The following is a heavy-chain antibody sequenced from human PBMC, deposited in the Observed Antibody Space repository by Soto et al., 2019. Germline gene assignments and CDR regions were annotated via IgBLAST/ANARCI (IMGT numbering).Heavy chain of an antibody. CDR1: GFSLSTSGVG. CDR3: AHGTGVGYYYYYGMDV. D-gene: IGHD1-1*01. V-gene: IGHV2-5*02. Sequence: QITLKESGPTLVKPTQTLTLTCTFSGFSLSTSGVGVGWIRQPPGKALEWLALIYWDDDKRYSPSLKSRLTITKDTSKNQVVLTMTNMDPVDTATYCCAHGTGVGYYYYYGMDVWGQGTTVTVSS. J-gene: IGHJ6*02. CDR2: IYWDDDK.